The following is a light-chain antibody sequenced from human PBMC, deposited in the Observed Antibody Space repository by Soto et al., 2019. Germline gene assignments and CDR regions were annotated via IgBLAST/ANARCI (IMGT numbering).Light chain of an antibody. CDR3: QQRSNWPIT. CDR2: DAS. V-gene: IGKV3-11*01. Sequence: ENVLTQSPGTLSLSPGERATLSCRASQSVSDSYLAWYQQKPGQTPRLLIYDASNRATGIPARFSGSGSGTDFTLTISSLEPEDFAVYYCQQRSNWPITFGQGTRLEIK. J-gene: IGKJ5*01. CDR1: QSVSDSY.